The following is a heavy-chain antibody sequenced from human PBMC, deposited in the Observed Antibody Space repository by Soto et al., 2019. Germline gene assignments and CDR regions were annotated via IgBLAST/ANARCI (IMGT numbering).Heavy chain of an antibody. Sequence: EVQLLESGGGLVQPGGSLRLSCAASGFTFSSYAMSWVRQAPGKGLDWVSAISGSGASTYYADSVKGRFTISRDHPKNTLDLQMSSLRAEDTAVYYCAKSNAHGTTVFGAFDIWGQGTMVAVCS. CDR2: ISGSGAST. J-gene: IGHJ3*02. CDR1: GFTFSSYA. CDR3: AKSNAHGTTVFGAFDI. D-gene: IGHD1-1*01. V-gene: IGHV3-23*01.